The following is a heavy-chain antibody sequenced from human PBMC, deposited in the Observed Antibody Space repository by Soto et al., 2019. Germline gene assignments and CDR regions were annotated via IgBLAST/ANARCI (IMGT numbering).Heavy chain of an antibody. CDR1: GDSITTSSYY. J-gene: IGHJ4*02. V-gene: IGHV4-39*01. Sequence: SETLSLTCSVSGDSITTSSYYWGWIRQPPGKGLEWIGSLYYSRNSYYNPSLKSRLTISVDTSKNQFSLNLTSVTAADTAIYYCARHIDGNVLTSWYYFDYWSQGSLVTVSS. CDR3: ARHIDGNVLTSWYYFDY. CDR2: LYYSRNS. D-gene: IGHD3-9*01.